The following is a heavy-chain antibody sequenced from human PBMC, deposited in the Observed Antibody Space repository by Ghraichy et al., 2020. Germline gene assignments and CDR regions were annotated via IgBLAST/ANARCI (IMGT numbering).Heavy chain of an antibody. Sequence: GGTLRLSCAASGFTFSSYAMSWVRQAPGKGLEWVSAISGSGGSTYYADSVKGRFTISRDNSKNTLYLQMNSLRAEDTAVYYCAKDGPSRGVAIMKGGYYYGMDVWGQGTTVTVSS. CDR1: GFTFSSYA. D-gene: IGHD3-3*01. J-gene: IGHJ6*02. CDR2: ISGSGGST. V-gene: IGHV3-23*01. CDR3: AKDGPSRGVAIMKGGYYYGMDV.